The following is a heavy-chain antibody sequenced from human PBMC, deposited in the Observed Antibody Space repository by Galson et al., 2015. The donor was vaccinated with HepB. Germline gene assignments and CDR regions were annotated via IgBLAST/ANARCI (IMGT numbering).Heavy chain of an antibody. Sequence: SLRLSCAASGFTFSNFAMSWVRQAPGKGLEWVSTFTGGGRGASYADSVKGRFTISKDNSKNTLYLQMNSLRAEDTAIYYCAKQSPYYFDWWGQGALVAVSS. CDR1: GFTFSNFA. CDR3: AKQSPYYFDW. J-gene: IGHJ4*02. CDR2: FTGGGRGA. V-gene: IGHV3-23*01.